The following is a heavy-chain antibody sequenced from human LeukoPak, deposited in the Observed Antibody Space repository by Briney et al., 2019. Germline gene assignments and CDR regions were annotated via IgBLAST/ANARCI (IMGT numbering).Heavy chain of an antibody. CDR1: GFTVSSNY. V-gene: IGHV3-66*02. D-gene: IGHD5-18*01. CDR2: IYSAGST. CDR3: ARGIAGGYSYGLDY. Sequence: GGSLRLSCAASGFTVSSNYMSWVRQAPGKGLVWVSVIYSAGSTYYADSVKGRFTISRDNSKNTLYLQMNSLRAEDTAVYYCARGIAGGYSYGLDYWGQGTLVTVSS. J-gene: IGHJ4*02.